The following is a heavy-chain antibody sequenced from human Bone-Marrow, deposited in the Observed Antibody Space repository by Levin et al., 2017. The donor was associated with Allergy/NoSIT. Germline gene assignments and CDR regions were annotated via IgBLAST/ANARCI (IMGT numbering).Heavy chain of an antibody. CDR1: GFSLTASGVS. J-gene: IGHJ5*02. CDR2: IYWDDDK. V-gene: IGHV2-5*02. CDR3: ARGHRHYWFDP. Sequence: SGPTLVRPTQTLSLTCTFSGFSLTASGVSVGWIRQPPGKALEWLAAIYWDDDKRYNPSLKTRITITKDASKNQVVLTLTNMDTVDSGTYYCARGHRHYWFDPWGQGTLVTVSS.